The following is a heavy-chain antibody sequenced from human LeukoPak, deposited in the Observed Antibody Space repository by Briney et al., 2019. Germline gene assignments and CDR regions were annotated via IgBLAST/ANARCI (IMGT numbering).Heavy chain of an antibody. CDR2: IYYSGST. CDR1: GGSISSSSYY. D-gene: IGHD1/OR15-1a*01. J-gene: IGHJ3*02. Sequence: PSETLSLTCTVSGGSISSSSYYWGWIRQPPGKGLEWIGSIYYSGSTYYNPSLKSRVTISVDTSKDQFSLKLSSVTAADTAVYYCARGVNWIKPLGAFDIWGQGTMVTVSS. CDR3: ARGVNWIKPLGAFDI. V-gene: IGHV4-39*01.